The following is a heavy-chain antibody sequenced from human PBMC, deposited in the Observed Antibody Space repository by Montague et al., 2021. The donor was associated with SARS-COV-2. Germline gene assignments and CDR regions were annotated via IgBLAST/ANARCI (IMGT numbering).Heavy chain of an antibody. Sequence: SETLSLTCAVYGGSFSGYYWSWIRQPPEKGLEWIGEINQSGSTNNNPSLKSRVIISVDTSKNQFSLKLSSVTAADTAVYYCARRGSSVWGVTVSAGLDDWGQGILVIVSS. D-gene: IGHD3-10*01. J-gene: IGHJ4*02. CDR2: INQSGST. CDR3: ARRGSSVWGVTVSAGLDD. V-gene: IGHV4-34*01. CDR1: GGSFSGYY.